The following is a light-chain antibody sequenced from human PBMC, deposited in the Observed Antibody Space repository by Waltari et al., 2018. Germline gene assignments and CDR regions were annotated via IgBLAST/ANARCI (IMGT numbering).Light chain of an antibody. CDR1: QTISSW. CDR3: QQYDRLPVT. CDR2: TAS. V-gene: IGKV1-5*03. Sequence: DIQMTQSPSTLSTSIGDRVTIPCRASQTISSWLAWYQKKPGKAPKLLINTASSLESGVPSRFSGSGSGTEFTLTISSLQPDDFATYYCQQYDRLPVTFGQGTKLEIK. J-gene: IGKJ2*01.